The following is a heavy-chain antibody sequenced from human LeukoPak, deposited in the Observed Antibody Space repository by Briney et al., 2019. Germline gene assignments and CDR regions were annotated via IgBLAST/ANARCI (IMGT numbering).Heavy chain of an antibody. V-gene: IGHV4-34*01. J-gene: IGHJ4*02. Sequence: SETLSLTCAVYGGSFSGYYWSWIRQPPGKGLEWIGEINHSGSTNYNPSLKSRVTISVDTSKNQFSLKMSSVTAADTAVYYCASIAARAGKRAVDYWGQGTLVTVSS. D-gene: IGHD6-6*01. CDR1: GGSFSGYY. CDR2: INHSGST. CDR3: ASIAARAGKRAVDY.